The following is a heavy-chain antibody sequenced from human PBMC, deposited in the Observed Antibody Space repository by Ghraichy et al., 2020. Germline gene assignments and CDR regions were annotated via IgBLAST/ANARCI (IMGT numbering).Heavy chain of an antibody. CDR3: ARAHYGGNFFHLSFCYVDP. D-gene: IGHD4-23*01. CDR2: IDWDDDK. CDR1: GFSLSTSGMC. J-gene: IGHJ2*01. V-gene: IGHV2-70*01. Sequence: SGPTLVKPTQTLTLTCTFSGFSLSTSGMCVSWIRQPPGKALEWLALIDWDDDKYYSTSLKTRLTISKDTSKNQVVLTMTNMDPVDTATYYCARAHYGGNFFHLSFCYVDPGGPGTLVTVSS.